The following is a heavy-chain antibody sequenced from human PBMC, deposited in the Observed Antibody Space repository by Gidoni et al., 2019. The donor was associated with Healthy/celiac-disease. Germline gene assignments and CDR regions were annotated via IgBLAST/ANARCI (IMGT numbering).Heavy chain of an antibody. V-gene: IGHV1-18*01. J-gene: IGHJ4*02. CDR2: ISAYNGNT. D-gene: IGHD6-6*01. Sequence: QVQLVQAGAEVKKPGASVKVSCKASGDTFTSYGISWVRQAPGQGLEWMGWISAYNGNTNYAQKLQGRVTMTTATSTSTAYMELRSLRSDDTAVYYCARDQGIAARQKYCYYWGQGTLVTVSS. CDR3: ARDQGIAARQKYCYY. CDR1: GDTFTSYG.